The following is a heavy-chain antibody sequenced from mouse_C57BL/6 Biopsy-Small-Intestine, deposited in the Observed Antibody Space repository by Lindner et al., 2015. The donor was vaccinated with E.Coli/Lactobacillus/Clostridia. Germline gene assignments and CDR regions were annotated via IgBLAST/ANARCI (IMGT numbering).Heavy chain of an antibody. Sequence: VQLQESGGGLVKPGGSLKLSCAASGFTFSDYGMHWVRQAPEKGLKWVAYISSGSSTIYYADTVKGRFTISRDNAKNTLFLQMTSLRSEDTAMYYCARGGKGPWFAYWGQGTLVTVSA. CDR1: GFTFSDYG. J-gene: IGHJ3*01. CDR2: ISSGSSTI. V-gene: IGHV5-17*01. CDR3: ARGGKGPWFAY.